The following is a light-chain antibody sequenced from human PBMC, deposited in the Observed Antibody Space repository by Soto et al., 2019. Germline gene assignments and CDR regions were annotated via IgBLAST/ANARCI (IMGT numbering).Light chain of an antibody. J-gene: IGKJ5*01. CDR2: GAS. CDR3: HQHNTCPPVT. CDR1: QSVSSN. V-gene: IGKV3-15*01. Sequence: DIVMTQSPSTLSVSPGERATLSCRASQSVSSNLAWYQQKPGQAPGLLIYGASTRATGIPSRLSGSGSGTDFTLTISSLLSADFAVLYCHQHNTCPPVTFGQGTRLEIK.